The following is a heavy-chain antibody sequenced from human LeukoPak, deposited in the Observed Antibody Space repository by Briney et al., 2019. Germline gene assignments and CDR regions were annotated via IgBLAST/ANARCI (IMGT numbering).Heavy chain of an antibody. Sequence: ASVKVSCKASGGTFSSYAISWVRQAPGQGLEWVGRIIPILGIANYAQKFQGRVTITADKCTSTAYMELSSLRSEDTAVYYCARDGEGFDYWGQGPLVTVSS. D-gene: IGHD3-10*01. V-gene: IGHV1-69*04. CDR3: ARDGEGFDY. CDR2: IIPILGIA. CDR1: GGTFSSYA. J-gene: IGHJ4*02.